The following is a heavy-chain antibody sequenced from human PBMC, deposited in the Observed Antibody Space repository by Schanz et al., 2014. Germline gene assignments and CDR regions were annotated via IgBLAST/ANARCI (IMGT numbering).Heavy chain of an antibody. CDR1: GGTFSTYT. V-gene: IGHV1-69*08. J-gene: IGHJ6*02. CDR3: ARDGGEVVRGVIEGVNHYYYGMDV. Sequence: QVQLVQSGAEVKKPGSSVKVSCKASGGTFSTYTISWVRQAPGQGLEWMGRIIPVLAIADYAQKFQGRVTITADKSTSTAYMELSSLRSEDTAVYYCARDGGEVVRGVIEGVNHYYYGMDVWGQGTTXTVSS. D-gene: IGHD3-10*01. CDR2: IIPVLAIA.